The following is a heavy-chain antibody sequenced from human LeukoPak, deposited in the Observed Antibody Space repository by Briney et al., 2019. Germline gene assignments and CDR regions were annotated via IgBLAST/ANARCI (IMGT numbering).Heavy chain of an antibody. CDR2: INHSGST. Sequence: SETLSLTCAVCGGSFSGYYWSWIRQPPGKGLEWIGEINHSGSTNYNPSLKSRVTISVDTSKNQFSLKLSSVTAADTAVYYCARGHSSGYYHYYYHMDVWGKGTTVTVSS. CDR1: GGSFSGYY. D-gene: IGHD3-22*01. J-gene: IGHJ6*03. CDR3: ARGHSSGYYHYYYHMDV. V-gene: IGHV4-34*01.